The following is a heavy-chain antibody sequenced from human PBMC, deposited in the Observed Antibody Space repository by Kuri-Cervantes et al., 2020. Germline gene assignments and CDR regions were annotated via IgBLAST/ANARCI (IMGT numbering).Heavy chain of an antibody. CDR3: ARDARTILGGGAIFDS. Sequence: SETLSLTCTVSGGSISSYYWSWIRQPPGKGLEWIGYIYYSGSTNYNPSLKSRVTISVDTSKNQFSLKLSSVTAADTAVYYCARDARTILGGGAIFDSWGQGTLVTVSS. CDR1: GGSISSYY. D-gene: IGHD3-3*01. J-gene: IGHJ4*02. V-gene: IGHV4-59*01. CDR2: IYYSGST.